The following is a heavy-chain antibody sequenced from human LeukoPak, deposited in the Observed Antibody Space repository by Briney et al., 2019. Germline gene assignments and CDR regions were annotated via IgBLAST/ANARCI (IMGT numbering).Heavy chain of an antibody. D-gene: IGHD1-26*01. CDR1: GGSISSYY. CDR3: ARGFYVGNYYGFDY. V-gene: IGHV4-59*01. Sequence: SETLSLXCTVSGGSISSYYWSWIRQPPGKELEWIGYIYFGGSTSYNPSLKSRVTISVDTSKNQFSLKLNSVTAADTAVYYCARGFYVGNYYGFDYWGQGTLVTVSS. CDR2: IYFGGST. J-gene: IGHJ4*02.